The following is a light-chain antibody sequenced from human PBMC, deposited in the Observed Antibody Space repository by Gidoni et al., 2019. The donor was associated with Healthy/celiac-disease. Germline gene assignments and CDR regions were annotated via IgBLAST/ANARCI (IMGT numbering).Light chain of an antibody. CDR3: QQYNSYART. CDR2: DAS. V-gene: IGKV1-5*01. J-gene: IGKJ1*01. CDR1: QSISSW. Sequence: DIQMTQSPSTLSASVGDRVTTTCRASQSISSWLAWYQQKPGKAPKLLIYDASSLESGVPSRFSGSGSGTEFTLTISSLQPDDFATYYCQQYNSYARTFGQXTRVEIK.